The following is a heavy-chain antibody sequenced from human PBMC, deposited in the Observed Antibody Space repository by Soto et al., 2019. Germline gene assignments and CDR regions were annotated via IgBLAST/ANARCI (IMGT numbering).Heavy chain of an antibody. V-gene: IGHV1-18*04. CDR3: AGGSRWLVLTYFDY. CDR2: ISAYNGNT. J-gene: IGHJ4*02. D-gene: IGHD6-19*01. CDR1: GYTFTSCG. Sequence: ASVKVSCKASGYTFTSCGISWVRQAPGQGLEWMGWISAYNGNTNYAQKLQGRVTMTTDTSTSTAYMELRSLRSDDTAVYYCAGGSRWLVLTYFDYWGQGTLVTVSS.